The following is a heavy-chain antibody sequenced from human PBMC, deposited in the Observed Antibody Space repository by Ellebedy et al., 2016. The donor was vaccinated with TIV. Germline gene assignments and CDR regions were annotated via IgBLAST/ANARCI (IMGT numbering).Heavy chain of an antibody. CDR3: ARDTNYYDSSGEWYFDY. CDR2: IRQDGSEK. V-gene: IGHV3-7*03. Sequence: GESLKISCAASGFTFSSYWMSWVRQAPGKGLEWVANIRQDGSEKYYVDSVKGRFTISRGNAKNSLYLQMNSLRAEDTAVYYCARDTNYYDSSGEWYFDYWGQGTLVTVSS. D-gene: IGHD3-22*01. CDR1: GFTFSSYW. J-gene: IGHJ4*02.